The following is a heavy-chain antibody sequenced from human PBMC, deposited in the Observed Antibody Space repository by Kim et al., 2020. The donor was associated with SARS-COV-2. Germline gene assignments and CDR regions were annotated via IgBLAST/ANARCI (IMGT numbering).Heavy chain of an antibody. CDR3: TTGGPHSSGWPLDH. V-gene: IGHV3-15*01. CDR2: IKSNPDGGAM. D-gene: IGHD6-19*01. CDR1: GFTFSNAY. J-gene: IGHJ4*02. Sequence: GGSLRLSCAASGFTFSNAYMSWVRHAPGKGLEWVGHIKSNPDGGAMYYAAPVKGRCTISRDDSKNTLYLQMNSLKTDDTAVYYCTTGGPHSSGWPLDHWGQGILVTVSS.